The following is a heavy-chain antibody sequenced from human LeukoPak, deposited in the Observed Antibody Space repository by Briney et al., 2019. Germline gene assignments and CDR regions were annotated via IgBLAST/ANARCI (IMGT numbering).Heavy chain of an antibody. D-gene: IGHD1-26*01. CDR2: ISDTGDTT. V-gene: IGHV3-48*01. CDR3: AADGVGVLPGDALDI. CDR1: GFTFTTFSTHS. Sequence: GGSLRLSCAASGFTFTTFSTHSMNWVRQASGKGLEWLSYISDTGDTTYYADSLQGRFTISRDDAKNSLYLHMSSLRADDTAIYYCAADGVGVLPGDALDIWGQGTKVTVSS. J-gene: IGHJ3*02.